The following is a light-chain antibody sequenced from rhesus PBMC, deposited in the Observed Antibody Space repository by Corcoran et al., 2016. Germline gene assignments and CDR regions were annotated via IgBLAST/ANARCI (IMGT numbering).Light chain of an antibody. CDR2: KAS. Sequence: DIQMTQSPSSLSASVGDRVTITCRASENVTQYLNWYQQKPGKTPKVLIDKASTLQSGVQSRFSGGGSGTDYTFTISSLQPEDVATYYCQHGYGTPWTFGQGTKVEIK. V-gene: IGKV1-74*01. CDR3: QHGYGTPWT. J-gene: IGKJ1*01. CDR1: ENVTQY.